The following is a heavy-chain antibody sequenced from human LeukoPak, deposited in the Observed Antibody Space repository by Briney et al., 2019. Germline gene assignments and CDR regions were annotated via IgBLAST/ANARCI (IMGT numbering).Heavy chain of an antibody. CDR2: MSPNSGDT. D-gene: IGHD3-3*01. J-gene: IGHJ6*02. Sequence: GASVKVSCKASGYTFTSYDFNWVRQATGQRPEWMGWMSPNSGDTGYAQKFQDRVTMTRNTSISTAYMELSSLRSDDTAVYYCAALRKRYYDFWSGYYTYGMDVWGQGTTVTVSS. CDR1: GYTFTSYD. CDR3: AALRKRYYDFWSGYYTYGMDV. V-gene: IGHV1-8*01.